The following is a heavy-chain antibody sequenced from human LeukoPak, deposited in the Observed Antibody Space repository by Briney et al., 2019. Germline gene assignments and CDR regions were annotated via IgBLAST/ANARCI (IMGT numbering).Heavy chain of an antibody. CDR3: ARCDCSGGSCPLPWFDP. J-gene: IGHJ5*02. V-gene: IGHV4-59*01. CDR2: IYYSGST. Sequence: PSETLSLTCTVSGGSINNYYWSWIRQSPGKGLEWIGYIYYSGSTNYNPSLKSRVTTSVDTSRNQFSLRLSSVTPADTAVYYCARCDCSGGSCPLPWFDPWGQGTLVTVSS. CDR1: GGSINNYY. D-gene: IGHD2-15*01.